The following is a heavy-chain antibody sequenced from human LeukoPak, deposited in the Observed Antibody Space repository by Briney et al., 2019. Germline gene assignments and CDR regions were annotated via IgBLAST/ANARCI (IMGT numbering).Heavy chain of an antibody. CDR2: ISSSSSYI. Sequence: GGSLRLSCAASGFTFSSYSMNWVRQAPGKGLEWVSSISSSSSYIYYADSVKGRFTISRDNSKNTLYLQMNSLRAEDTAVYYCARVMGYYRTADYWGQGTLVTVSS. D-gene: IGHD3-22*01. J-gene: IGHJ4*02. CDR3: ARVMGYYRTADY. V-gene: IGHV3-21*01. CDR1: GFTFSSYS.